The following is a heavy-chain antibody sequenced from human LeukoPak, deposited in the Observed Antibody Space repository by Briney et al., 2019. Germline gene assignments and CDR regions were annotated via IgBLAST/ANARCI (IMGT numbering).Heavy chain of an antibody. Sequence: PGGSLRLSCAASGFTFSSYAMSWVRQAPGKGLEWVSAIVDSGGTTYYADSVKGRFTISRDNSKNTLHLQMNSLRAEDTAVYYCAKETVVVVPAAMGYWGQGTLVTVSS. J-gene: IGHJ4*02. CDR2: IVDSGGTT. D-gene: IGHD2-2*01. CDR1: GFTFSSYA. V-gene: IGHV3-23*01. CDR3: AKETVVVVPAAMGY.